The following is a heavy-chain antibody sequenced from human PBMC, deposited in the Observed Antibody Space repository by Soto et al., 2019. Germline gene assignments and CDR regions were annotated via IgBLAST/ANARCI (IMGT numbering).Heavy chain of an antibody. CDR1: GGTFSSYT. Sequence: ASVKVSCKASGGTFSSYTISWVRQAPGQGLEWMGRIIPILGIANYAQKFQGRVTITADKSTSTAYMELSSLRSEDTAVYYCARAHYCFSNSCYIAGAFDICGQVTMVTVS. CDR2: IIPILGIA. D-gene: IGHD2-2*02. V-gene: IGHV1-69*02. CDR3: ARAHYCFSNSCYIAGAFDI. J-gene: IGHJ3*02.